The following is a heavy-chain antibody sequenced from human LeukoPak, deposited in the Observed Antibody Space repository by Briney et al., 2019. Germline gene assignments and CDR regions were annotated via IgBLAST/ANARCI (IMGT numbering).Heavy chain of an antibody. CDR3: ARDPSWGAGYFDY. Sequence: SETLSLTCSVSGGSITSYYWSWFRQPPGKGLEWIGYIYYSGSTNFNPSLKSRATMSLDTSKNQFSLKLSSVTAADTAVYYCARDPSWGAGYFDYWGQGTLVTVSS. CDR2: IYYSGST. D-gene: IGHD7-27*01. J-gene: IGHJ4*02. CDR1: GGSITSYY. V-gene: IGHV4-59*01.